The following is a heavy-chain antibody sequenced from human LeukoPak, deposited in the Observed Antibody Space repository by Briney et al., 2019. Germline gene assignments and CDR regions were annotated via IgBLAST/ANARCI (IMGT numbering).Heavy chain of an antibody. J-gene: IGHJ5*02. Sequence: SETLSLTCTVSGGSISSSSYYWGWIRQPPGKGLEWIGSIYYSGSTYNNPSLNSRATISVDTSKNQFSLKLSSVTAADTAVYYCARVVYAKSIWFDPWGQGTLVTVSS. V-gene: IGHV4-39*07. D-gene: IGHD2-8*01. CDR3: ARVVYAKSIWFDP. CDR2: IYYSGST. CDR1: GGSISSSSYY.